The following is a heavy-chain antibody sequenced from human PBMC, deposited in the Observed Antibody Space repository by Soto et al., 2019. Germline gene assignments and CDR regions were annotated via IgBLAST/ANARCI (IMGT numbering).Heavy chain of an antibody. D-gene: IGHD5-12*01. CDR2: MNLDTGGT. Sequence: QVQLVQSGAEVKKPGASVRVSCKASGYRFTNFYIHWVRQAPGQGLEWMGRMNLDTGGTTYAQKFQGSSTMTTDTSIHTAFMDLTNLSPEATAIYYCARDGIIALRVYSFGFDFGGQGTLVTFSS. CDR3: ARDGIIALRVYSFGFDF. V-gene: IGHV1-2*06. CDR1: GYRFTNFY. J-gene: IGHJ4*02.